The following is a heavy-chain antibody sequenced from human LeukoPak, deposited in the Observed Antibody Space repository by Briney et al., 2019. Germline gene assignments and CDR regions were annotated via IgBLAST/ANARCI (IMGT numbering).Heavy chain of an antibody. CDR2: ISSSGSTI. J-gene: IGHJ3*01. V-gene: IGHV3-48*03. CDR1: GFTISSYE. Sequence: QPGGSLRLSCAASGFTISSYEMNWVRQAPGKGLEWVSYISSSGSTIYYADSVKGRFTISRDNAKNSLYLQMNSLRAEDTAVYYCARGFCSGGICYRITGTFDVWGQGTMVTVSS. D-gene: IGHD2-15*01. CDR3: ARGFCSGGICYRITGTFDV.